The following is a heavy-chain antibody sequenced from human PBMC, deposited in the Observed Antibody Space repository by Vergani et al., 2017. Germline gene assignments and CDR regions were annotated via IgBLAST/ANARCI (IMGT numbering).Heavy chain of an antibody. V-gene: IGHV2-5*01. Sequence: QITLKEPGPTLVKLTQTLTPTCTFPGFSLSTSGVGVGWIRQPPGKALEWLALIYWKDDKRYRTSLKSRPTITKDTSKNQVVVTITNMDPVDTATYYCAHSSVVRGTHPSDYYYDMDIWGKGTTVTVSS. CDR2: IYWKDDK. D-gene: IGHD3-10*01. CDR1: GFSLSTSGVG. J-gene: IGHJ6*03. CDR3: AHSSVVRGTHPSDYYYDMDI.